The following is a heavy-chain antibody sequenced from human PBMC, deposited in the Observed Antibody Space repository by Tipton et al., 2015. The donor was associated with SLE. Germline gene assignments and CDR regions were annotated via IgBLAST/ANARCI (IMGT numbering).Heavy chain of an antibody. V-gene: IGHV3-48*03. J-gene: IGHJ4*02. CDR1: GFTFSSHT. CDR3: ASPYRTNE. Sequence: GSLRLSCAASGFTFSSHTMNWVRQAPGKGLEWVSYISSSGSTIYYADSVKGRFTISRDNAKNSLYLQMNGLRAEDTAVYYCASPYRTNEWGQGTLVTVSS. CDR2: ISSSGSTI. D-gene: IGHD1-14*01.